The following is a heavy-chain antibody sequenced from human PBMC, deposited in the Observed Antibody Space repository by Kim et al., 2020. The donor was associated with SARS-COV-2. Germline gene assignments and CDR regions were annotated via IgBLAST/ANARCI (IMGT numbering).Heavy chain of an antibody. CDR3: ARLETTVTTFVDY. Sequence: CNPSLKSRVTISVDSSKNQFSLMLSSVTAADTAVYYCARLETTVTTFVDYWGQGTLVTVSS. V-gene: IGHV4-39*01. D-gene: IGHD4-17*01. J-gene: IGHJ4*02.